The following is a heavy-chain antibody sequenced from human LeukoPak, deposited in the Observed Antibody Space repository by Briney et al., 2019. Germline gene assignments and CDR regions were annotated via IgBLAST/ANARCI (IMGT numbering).Heavy chain of an antibody. J-gene: IGHJ5*02. CDR2: ISRSGRTI. D-gene: IGHD3-22*01. CDR1: GFIFSGYD. Sequence: GGSLRLSRAASGFIFSGYDMNWVRQPPGKGLEWVSFISRSGRTIYYADSVKGRFTISRDDAKNSLYLQMNSLRAGDTALYYCASQYYYDNSAYYTSDWFDPWGQGTLVTVSS. V-gene: IGHV3-48*03. CDR3: ASQYYYDNSAYYTSDWFDP.